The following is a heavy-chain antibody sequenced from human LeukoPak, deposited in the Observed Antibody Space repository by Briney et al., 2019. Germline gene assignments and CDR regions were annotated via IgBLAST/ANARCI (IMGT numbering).Heavy chain of an antibody. CDR1: GFTFSSYW. D-gene: IGHD4-17*01. J-gene: IGHJ4*02. CDR2: IKQDGSEK. V-gene: IGHV3-7*01. CDR3: AREKGPNYGDYSRYDY. Sequence: GGSLRLSCAASGFTFSSYWMSWVCQAPGKGLEWVANIKQDGSEKYYVDSVKGRFTISRDNAKNSLYLQMNSLRAEDTAVYYCAREKGPNYGDYSRYDYWGQGTLVTVSS.